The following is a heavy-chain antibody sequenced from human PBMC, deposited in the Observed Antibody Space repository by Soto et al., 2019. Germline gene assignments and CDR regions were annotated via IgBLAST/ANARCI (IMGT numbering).Heavy chain of an antibody. V-gene: IGHV4-59*08. CDR1: GGSIGTYY. Sequence: SETLPLTCTVSGGSIGTYYWSWIRQPPGKGLEWIGYMYNRGSTNYNPSLKSRVTISVDTSKNQFSLKLSSVTAADTAVYYCASDYYMDVWGRGTTVTVSS. J-gene: IGHJ6*03. CDR3: ASDYYMDV. CDR2: MYNRGST.